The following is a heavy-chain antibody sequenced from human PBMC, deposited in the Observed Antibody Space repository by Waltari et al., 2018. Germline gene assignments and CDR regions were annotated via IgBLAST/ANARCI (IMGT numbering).Heavy chain of an antibody. V-gene: IGHV3-48*03. CDR1: GFTLRGYE. D-gene: IGHD6-13*01. Sequence: EVHLVESGGGLVQPGGSLSLSCAASGFTLRGYEMNWVRQAPGKGLEWISYISSTGDTIYYADSVKGRFTISRDNAKNTLYLQMKRLRADDTALYYCARGIAADGGGGYWGQGILVTVSS. CDR3: ARGIAADGGGGY. J-gene: IGHJ4*02. CDR2: ISSTGDTI.